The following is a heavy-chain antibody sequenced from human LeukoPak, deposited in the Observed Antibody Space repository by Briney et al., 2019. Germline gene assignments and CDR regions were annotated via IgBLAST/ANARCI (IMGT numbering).Heavy chain of an antibody. Sequence: GESLKISCKGSGYSFTTYWIGWVRQMPGKGLEWMGIIYPGDSDTRYSPSFQGQVTISADKSISTAYLQWRSLKASDTAMYYCARVNGRSGYYGDYWGQGTLVTVSS. CDR2: IYPGDSDT. V-gene: IGHV5-51*01. CDR3: ARVNGRSGYYGDY. D-gene: IGHD3-3*01. CDR1: GYSFTTYW. J-gene: IGHJ4*02.